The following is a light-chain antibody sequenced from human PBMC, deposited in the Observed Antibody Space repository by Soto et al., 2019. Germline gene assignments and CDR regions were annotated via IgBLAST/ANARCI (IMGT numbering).Light chain of an antibody. CDR1: QSVSSN. J-gene: IGKJ4*01. CDR3: QQYNNWLT. CDR2: GAS. V-gene: IGKV3-15*01. Sequence: EIVMTQSPATLSVSPGERATLSCRASQSVSSNLAWYQQKPGQAPRLLIYGASTRATGIPARVSGSGSGTEFTLTISRLQSEDFAVYYCQQYNNWLTFGGGTKVEIK.